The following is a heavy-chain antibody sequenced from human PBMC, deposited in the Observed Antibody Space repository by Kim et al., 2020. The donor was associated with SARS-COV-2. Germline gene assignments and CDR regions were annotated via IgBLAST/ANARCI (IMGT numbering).Heavy chain of an antibody. D-gene: IGHD3-3*01. Sequence: ASVKVSCKASGYTFTGYYMHWVRQAPGQGLEWMGRINPNSGGTNYAQKFQGRVTMTRDTSISTAYMELSRLRSDDTAVYYCARDLPPVVTIFGVVIREYYFDYWGQGTLVTVSS. CDR1: GYTFTGYY. J-gene: IGHJ4*02. CDR3: ARDLPPVVTIFGVVIREYYFDY. V-gene: IGHV1-2*06. CDR2: INPNSGGT.